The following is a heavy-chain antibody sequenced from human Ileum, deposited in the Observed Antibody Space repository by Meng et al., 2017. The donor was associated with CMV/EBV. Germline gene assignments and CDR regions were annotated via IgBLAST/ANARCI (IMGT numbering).Heavy chain of an antibody. V-gene: IGHV7-4-1*02. CDR2: IDTNTGNP. Sequence: CKTSGYTITSNNIIWVRQAPGKGPEWMGWIDTNTGNPTYAQGFTGRFVFSLDTSVKTAYLQISSLKAEDTAVYYCARDGLSGRYFDYWGQGTLVTVSS. D-gene: IGHD1-26*01. CDR3: ARDGLSGRYFDY. CDR1: GYTITSNN. J-gene: IGHJ4*02.